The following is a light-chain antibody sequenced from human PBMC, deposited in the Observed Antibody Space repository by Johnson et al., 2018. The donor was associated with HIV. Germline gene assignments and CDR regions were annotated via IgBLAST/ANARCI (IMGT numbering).Light chain of an antibody. CDR2: EDN. CDR3: GIWDASLSPLYL. V-gene: IGLV1-51*02. Sequence: QAVLTQPPSVSAAPGQTVNISCSGNVSNIESYFVSWYQQLPGAAPTLLIYEDNKRPSGIPDRFSGSKSGATATLGITGLQTGDEADYYCGIWDASLSPLYLLGTGATITVL. CDR1: VSNIESYF. J-gene: IGLJ1*01.